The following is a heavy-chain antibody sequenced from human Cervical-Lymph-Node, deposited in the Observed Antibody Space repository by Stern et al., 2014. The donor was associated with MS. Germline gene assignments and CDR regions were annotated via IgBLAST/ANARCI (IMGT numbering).Heavy chain of an antibody. D-gene: IGHD2-21*02. CDR1: GFTFSSSR. J-gene: IGHJ4*02. V-gene: IGHV3-21*01. CDR3: ARDPRYCGGDCYRL. CDR2: ISSSSSSV. Sequence: QLVQSGGGLVKPGGSLRLSCAASGFTFSSSRMNWVRQAPGKGLEWVSSISSSSSSVLYADSVRGRFTVSRDNANNSLYLQMNSLRAEDTAVYYCARDPRYCGGDCYRLWGQGTLVTVSS.